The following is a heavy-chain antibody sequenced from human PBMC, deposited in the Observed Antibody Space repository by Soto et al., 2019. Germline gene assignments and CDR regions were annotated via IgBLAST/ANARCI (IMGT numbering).Heavy chain of an antibody. CDR2: IIPIFGTA. CDR3: ARGWSYDILTAYSY. Sequence: QVQLVQSGAEVKKPGSSVKVSCKASGGTFSNYAISWVYQAPGQWLEWMGGIIPIFGTANYAQRFQGRVTITADESTSTAYMELSGLRSEDTAVYYCARGWSYDILTAYSYWGQGTLVTVSS. CDR1: GGTFSNYA. J-gene: IGHJ4*02. D-gene: IGHD3-9*01. V-gene: IGHV1-69*01.